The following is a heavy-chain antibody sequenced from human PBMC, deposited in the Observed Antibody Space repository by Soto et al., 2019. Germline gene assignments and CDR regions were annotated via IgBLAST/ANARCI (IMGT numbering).Heavy chain of an antibody. J-gene: IGHJ4*02. CDR2: IYYSGST. CDR1: GGSISSGDYY. CDR3: AATSGYPPHFDY. Sequence: SETLSLTCTVSGGSISSGDYYWSWIRQPPGKGLEWFGYIYYSGSTYYNPSLKSRVTISVDTSKNQFSLKLSSVTAADTAVYYCAATSGYPPHFDYWGQGTLVTVSS. D-gene: IGHD5-12*01. V-gene: IGHV4-30-4*01.